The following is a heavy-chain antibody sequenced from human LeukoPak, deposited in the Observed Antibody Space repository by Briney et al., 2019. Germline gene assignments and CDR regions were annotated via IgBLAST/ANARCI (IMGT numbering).Heavy chain of an antibody. Sequence: PGGALRISCAAPGVTGSSQYNSLGRPAPGEGVEWVSVIYSGGSTYYADSVKGRFTISRDNSKNTLYLQMNSLRAEDTAVYYCAREPQGYFDYWGQGTLVTVSS. V-gene: IGHV3-53*01. CDR2: IYSGGST. J-gene: IGHJ4*02. CDR1: GVTGSSQY. CDR3: AREPQGYFDY.